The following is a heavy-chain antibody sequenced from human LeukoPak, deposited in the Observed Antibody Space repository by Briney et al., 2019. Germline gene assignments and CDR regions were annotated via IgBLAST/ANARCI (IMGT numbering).Heavy chain of an antibody. J-gene: IGHJ4*02. V-gene: IGHV1-18*01. CDR3: ARDCIGCHGFDS. Sequence: ASVKVSCKXSGYNFFSHGITWVRQAPRQGLEWMGWVSAYADNTNYVQKFQGRVTMTTDTSTSTAYMELRSLRSDDTAVYYCARDCIGCHGFDSWGQGTLVTVSS. D-gene: IGHD1-26*01. CDR2: VSAYADNT. CDR1: GYNFFSHG.